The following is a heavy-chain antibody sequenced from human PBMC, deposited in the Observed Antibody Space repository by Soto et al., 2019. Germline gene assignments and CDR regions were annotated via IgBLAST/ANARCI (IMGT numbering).Heavy chain of an antibody. CDR1: GGTFSSYA. V-gene: IGHV1-69*01. CDR3: GGGYPSTTFDY. D-gene: IGHD3-16*02. J-gene: IGHJ4*02. CDR2: SIPIFGTA. Sequence: QVQLVQSGAEVKKPGSSVKVSCKASGGTFSSYAISWVRQAPGQGLEWMGGSIPIFGTANYAQKFQGRVTITADESTSTAYMELSSLRYEDTAVYYCGGGYPSTTFDYWGQGTLVPVSS.